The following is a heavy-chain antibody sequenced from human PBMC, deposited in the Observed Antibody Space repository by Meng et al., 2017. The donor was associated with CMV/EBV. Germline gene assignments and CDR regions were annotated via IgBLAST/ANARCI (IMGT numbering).Heavy chain of an antibody. V-gene: IGHV4-4*02. D-gene: IGHD3-10*01. J-gene: IGHJ2*01. CDR2: IYHGGST. CDR3: ARGPILWFGESSSFDL. CDR1: GGSISNSNW. Sequence: SGGSISNSNWWSWDRQPQGKGLGWIGKIYHGGSTNYNQSLKDRVTISVDKSKNQFSLKLSSVTAADTAVYYCARGPILWFGESSSFDLWGRGTLVTVSS.